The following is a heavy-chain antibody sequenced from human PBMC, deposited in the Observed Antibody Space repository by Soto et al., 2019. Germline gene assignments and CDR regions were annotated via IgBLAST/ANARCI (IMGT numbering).Heavy chain of an antibody. Sequence: QVQLVESGGGVVQPGRSLRLSCAASGFTFSSYGMHWVRQAPGKGLEWVAVISYDGSNKYYADSVKGRFTISRDNSKNTLYLQMNSLRAEDTAVYYCARDRSGYYWYWGQGTLVTVSS. V-gene: IGHV3-30*03. D-gene: IGHD3-22*01. CDR3: ARDRSGYYWY. CDR1: GFTFSSYG. J-gene: IGHJ4*02. CDR2: ISYDGSNK.